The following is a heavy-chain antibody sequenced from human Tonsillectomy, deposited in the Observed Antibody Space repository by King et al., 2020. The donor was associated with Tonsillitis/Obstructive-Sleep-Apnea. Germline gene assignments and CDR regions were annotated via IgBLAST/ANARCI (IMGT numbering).Heavy chain of an antibody. CDR2: IGWNSGSI. Sequence: VQLVESGGGLVQPGRSLRLSCAASGFTFDDYAMHWVRQAPGKGREWVSSIGWNSGSIGYADSVKGRFTISRDNAKNSLYLQMNRLRAEDTALYYCAKDIQQQLYYYMDVWGKGTTVTVSS. J-gene: IGHJ6*03. D-gene: IGHD6-13*01. V-gene: IGHV3-9*01. CDR1: GFTFDDYA. CDR3: AKDIQQQLYYYMDV.